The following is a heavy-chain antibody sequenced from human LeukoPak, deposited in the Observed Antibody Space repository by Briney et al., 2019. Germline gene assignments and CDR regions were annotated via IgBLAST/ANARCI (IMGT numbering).Heavy chain of an antibody. J-gene: IGHJ6*04. CDR3: ARAGMDIVIVPAAMQAYYYGMDV. CDR1: GYSFTSYW. V-gene: IGHV5-10-1*01. CDR2: IDPSDSHT. Sequence: GESLRISCKGSGYSFTSYWINWVRQMPGKGLEWMGRIDPSDSHTNYSPSFQGHVTISADKSISTAYLQWSSLKASDTAIYYCARAGMDIVIVPAAMQAYYYGMDVWGKGTTVTVSS. D-gene: IGHD2-2*03.